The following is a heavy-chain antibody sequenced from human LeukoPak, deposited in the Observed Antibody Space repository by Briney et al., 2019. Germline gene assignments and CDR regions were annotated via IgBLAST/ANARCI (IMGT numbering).Heavy chain of an antibody. CDR2: ISSSSSYI. D-gene: IGHD2-8*01. CDR1: GFTFSSYS. V-gene: IGHV3-21*01. CDR3: ARDAERIRATDGFDI. J-gene: IGHJ4*02. Sequence: GGSLRLSCAASGFTFSSYSMNWVRQAPGKGLEWVSSISSSSSYIYYADSVKGRFTISRDNAKNTVYLQMNSLRAEDTAVYYCARDAERIRATDGFDIWGQGTLVTVSS.